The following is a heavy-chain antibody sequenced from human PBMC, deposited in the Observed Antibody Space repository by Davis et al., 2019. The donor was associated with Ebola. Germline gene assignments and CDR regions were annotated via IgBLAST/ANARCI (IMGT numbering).Heavy chain of an antibody. Sequence: SVKVSCKASGGTFSNYALSWVRQAPGQGLEWMGRIIPILGIANYAQKFQGRVTITADKSTSTAYMELSSLRSEDTAVYYCARDLWAYYGSGSSAPFDYWGQGTLVTVSS. D-gene: IGHD3-10*01. CDR2: IIPILGIA. CDR1: GGTFSNYA. V-gene: IGHV1-69*04. CDR3: ARDLWAYYGSGSSAPFDY. J-gene: IGHJ4*02.